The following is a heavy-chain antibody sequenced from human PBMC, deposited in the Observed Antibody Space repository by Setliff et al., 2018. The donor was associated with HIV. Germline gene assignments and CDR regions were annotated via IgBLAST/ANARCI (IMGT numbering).Heavy chain of an antibody. D-gene: IGHD3-10*01. Sequence: SETLSLTCAVYTESLTRYDWAWIRQSPEKGLEWIGEIDDSGSIIYNPSLQSRVTMSVDTSKNQFSLKVRSLTAADTGLYYCARVKSFKTTLVRLWPRFDLWGQGTQVTVSS. V-gene: IGHV4-34*01. CDR2: IDDSGSI. J-gene: IGHJ5*02. CDR1: TESLTRYD. CDR3: ARVKSFKTTLVRLWPRFDL.